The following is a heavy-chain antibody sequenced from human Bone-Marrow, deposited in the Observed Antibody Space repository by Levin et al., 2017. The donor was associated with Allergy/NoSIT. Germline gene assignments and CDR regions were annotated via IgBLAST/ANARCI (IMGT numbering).Heavy chain of an antibody. CDR2: IYYSGST. J-gene: IGHJ6*03. V-gene: IGHV4-59*01. Sequence: SETLSLTCTVSGGSISSYYWSWIRQPPGKGLEWIGYIYYSGSTNYNPSLKSRVTISVDTSKNQFSLKLSSVTAADTAVYYCARVVAAAGNYYYYYYMDVWGKGTTVTVSS. CDR1: GGSISSYY. CDR3: ARVVAAAGNYYYYYYMDV. D-gene: IGHD6-13*01.